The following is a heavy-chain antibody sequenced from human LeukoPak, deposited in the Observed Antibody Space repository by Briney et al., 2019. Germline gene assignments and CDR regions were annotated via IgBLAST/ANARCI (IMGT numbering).Heavy chain of an antibody. CDR1: GGSISSSSYY. CDR2: IYYSGTT. D-gene: IGHD1-26*01. CDR3: ARQGSGTGSHFDY. Sequence: PSETLSLTCTVSGGSISSSSYYWGWIRQPPGKGLEWIGSIYYSGTTFYNPSLKSRVTLSVDTSKTQFSLRLRSVTAADTAICYCARQGSGTGSHFDYWGQGTLVTVSS. J-gene: IGHJ4*02. V-gene: IGHV4-39*01.